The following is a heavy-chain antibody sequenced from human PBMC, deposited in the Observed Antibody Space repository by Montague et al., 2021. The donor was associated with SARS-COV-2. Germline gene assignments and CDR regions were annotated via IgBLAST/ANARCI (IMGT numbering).Heavy chain of an antibody. CDR3: ARDGDYGGTWYSFLQN. D-gene: IGHD4-17*01. CDR1: GDSVSSDTAA. Sequence: CAISGDSVSSDTAAWHWIRQSPSRGLEWLGRTFYRSQWHTDSAASVRSRVSFSGDSSKSQFSLHLNSVTPEDTAIYYCARDGDYGGTWYSFLQNWGQGTLVIVSS. CDR2: TFYRSQWHT. V-gene: IGHV6-1*01. J-gene: IGHJ1*01.